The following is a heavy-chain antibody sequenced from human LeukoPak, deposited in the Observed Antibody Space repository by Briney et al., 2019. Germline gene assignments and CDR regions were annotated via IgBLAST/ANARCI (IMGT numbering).Heavy chain of an antibody. CDR2: INHSGST. V-gene: IGHV4-34*01. Sequence: RASETLSFTCAVYGGSFSGYYWSWIRQPPGKGLEWIGEINHSGSTNYNPSLKSRVTISVDTSKNQFSLKLSSVTAADTAVYYCARGAGGPKRIAIKYYFDYWGQGTLVTVSS. D-gene: IGHD6-13*01. CDR3: ARGAGGPKRIAIKYYFDY. CDR1: GGSFSGYY. J-gene: IGHJ4*02.